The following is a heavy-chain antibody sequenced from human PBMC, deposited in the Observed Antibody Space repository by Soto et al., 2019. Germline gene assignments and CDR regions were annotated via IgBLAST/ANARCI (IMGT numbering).Heavy chain of an antibody. D-gene: IGHD3-10*01. V-gene: IGHV4-4*02. Sequence: ASETLSLTCAVSGGSISSSNWWSWVRQPPGKGLEWIGEIYHSGSTNYNPSLKSRVTISVDKSKNQFSLKLSSVTAADTAVYYCARDYYGSGSFFSWGQGTLVTVSS. J-gene: IGHJ5*02. CDR2: IYHSGST. CDR3: ARDYYGSGSFFS. CDR1: GGSISSSNW.